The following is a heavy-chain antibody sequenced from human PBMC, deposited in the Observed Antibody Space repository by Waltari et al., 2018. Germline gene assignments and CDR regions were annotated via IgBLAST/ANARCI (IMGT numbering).Heavy chain of an antibody. D-gene: IGHD3-3*01. Sequence: QVQLQQWGAGLLKPSETLSLTCVVYGGSVRGFYWSWIRQPPGKGLEWFGEINHSGSSNYNPSLKSRVTMSLDTSKNQFSLNLTSVTAADTAVYFCARGRYDFRSGYPFDYWGQGTLVTVSS. CDR2: INHSGSS. V-gene: IGHV4-34*01. CDR3: ARGRYDFRSGYPFDY. CDR1: GGSVRGFY. J-gene: IGHJ4*02.